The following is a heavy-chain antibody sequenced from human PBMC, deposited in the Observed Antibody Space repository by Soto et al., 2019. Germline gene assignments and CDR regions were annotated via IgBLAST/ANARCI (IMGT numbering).Heavy chain of an antibody. CDR2: ISGTGGIT. J-gene: IGHJ6*02. D-gene: IGHD4-4*01. CDR3: AKEETVISHDDYYYGMDV. Sequence: EVQLLESGGGLVQPGGSLRLSCAASGFTFSSYAMNWVRQAPGKGLEWVSVISGTGGITYHADSVKGRITISRDNSKNTLYLQMNSLRAADTAVYFCAKEETVISHDDYYYGMDVWGQGTTVTVSS. CDR1: GFTFSSYA. V-gene: IGHV3-23*01.